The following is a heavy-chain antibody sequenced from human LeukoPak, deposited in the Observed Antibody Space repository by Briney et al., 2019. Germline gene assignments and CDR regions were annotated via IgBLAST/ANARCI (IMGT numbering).Heavy chain of an antibody. J-gene: IGHJ4*02. CDR2: INPNSGGT. Sequence: ASVKVSCKASGYTFTGYYMHWVRQAPGQGLEWMGWINPNSGGTNYAQKFQGRVTIPADESTSTAYMELSSLRSEDTVVYHCARGSVVYCSGGSCERPFFGDYWGQGTLVTVSS. CDR1: GYTFTGYY. V-gene: IGHV1-2*01. CDR3: ARGSVVYCSGGSCERPFFGDY. D-gene: IGHD2-15*01.